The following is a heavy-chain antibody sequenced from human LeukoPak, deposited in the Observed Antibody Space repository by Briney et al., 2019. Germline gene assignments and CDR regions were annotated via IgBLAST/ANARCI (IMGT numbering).Heavy chain of an antibody. CDR3: ARWSRALVRAVIVTYVDS. D-gene: IGHD3-10*01. V-gene: IGHV3-7*03. CDR1: GFIFSSYW. J-gene: IGHJ4*02. CDR2: IKQEGGEN. Sequence: PGGSLRLSCAASGFIFSSYWMSWARQAPGKGLEWVANIKQEGGENYYVDSVKGRFTISRDNAKNSVYLQMNSLRVDDTGFYYCARWSRALVRAVIVTYVDSWGQGTQVTVSS.